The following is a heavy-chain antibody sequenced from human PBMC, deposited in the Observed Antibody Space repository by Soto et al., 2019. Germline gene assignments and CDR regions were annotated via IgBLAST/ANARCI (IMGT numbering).Heavy chain of an antibody. Sequence: EVQLVESGGGLVKPGGSLRLSCAASEFTVSTYDMNWVRQAPGKGLEWVSSMSRSSSDIYYADSVKGRFIISRDNATNSLYRQMNSLRAEDTAVYSCAREIVEVPTTPGRDYYYFYYMDVWGTGNRVSVSS. D-gene: IGHD2-2*01. CDR2: MSRSSSDI. CDR3: AREIVEVPTTPGRDYYYFYYMDV. V-gene: IGHV3-21*06. CDR1: EFTVSTYD. J-gene: IGHJ6*03.